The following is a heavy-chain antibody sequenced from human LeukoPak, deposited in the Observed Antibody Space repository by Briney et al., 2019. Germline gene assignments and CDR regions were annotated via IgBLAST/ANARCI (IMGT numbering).Heavy chain of an antibody. J-gene: IGHJ5*02. V-gene: IGHV4-59*01. CDR2: INYSGST. CDR3: ARDYSNHGFDP. Sequence: SETLSLTCTVSGGSISIYYWSWIRQPPGKGLEWIGYINYSGSTNYNPSLKSRVTISVDTSKNQFSLKLTSVTAADTAVYFCARDYSNHGFDPWGQGTLVTVSS. CDR1: GGSISIYY. D-gene: IGHD4-11*01.